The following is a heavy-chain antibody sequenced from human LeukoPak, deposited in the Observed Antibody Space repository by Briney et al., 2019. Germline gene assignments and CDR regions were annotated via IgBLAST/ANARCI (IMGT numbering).Heavy chain of an antibody. J-gene: IGHJ4*02. D-gene: IGHD3-3*01. Sequence: SETLSLTCTASGGAISSYYWSWIRQPPGKGLEWIGYIYYSASTSYNPSLASRVTISLDTSKNQFSLKLSSVTAADTAVYYCARRRGDFWSDYYAFDYWGQGTLVTISS. V-gene: IGHV4-59*08. CDR1: GGAISSYY. CDR2: IYYSAST. CDR3: ARRRGDFWSDYYAFDY.